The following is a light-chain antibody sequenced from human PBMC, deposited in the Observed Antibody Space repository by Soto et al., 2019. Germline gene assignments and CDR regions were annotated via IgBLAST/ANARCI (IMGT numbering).Light chain of an antibody. V-gene: IGKV3-11*01. CDR2: DAP. J-gene: IGKJ5*01. Sequence: EIVLTQSPGTLSLSPGERATLSCRASQSVSNNYLAWYQQKPGQAPRLLIYDAPNRAAGIPARFSGSGSGTDFTLTISSLEPEDFAIYYCQQRQYWPPITFGQGTRLEIK. CDR1: QSVSNNY. CDR3: QQRQYWPPIT.